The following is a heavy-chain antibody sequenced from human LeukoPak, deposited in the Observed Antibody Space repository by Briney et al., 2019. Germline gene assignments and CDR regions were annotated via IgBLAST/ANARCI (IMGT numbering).Heavy chain of an antibody. J-gene: IGHJ5*02. Sequence: PGGSLSLSCAVSLFTLSAYWLYWVRQAPGKGLVLVSRSNRDGSSTNYADSVKGRFTISRDSAENTLYLQINRQRCEYTAVYYCTSGGGILWFDPSGQGTLVIVSS. CDR2: SNRDGSST. CDR1: LFTLSAYW. D-gene: IGHD5-18*01. V-gene: IGHV3-74*01. CDR3: TSGGGILWFDP.